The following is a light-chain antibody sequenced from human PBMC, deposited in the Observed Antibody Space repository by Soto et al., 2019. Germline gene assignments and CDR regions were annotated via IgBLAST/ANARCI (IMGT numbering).Light chain of an antibody. CDR2: EVT. Sequence: QSVLTQPPSVSGSPGLSVTISCTGSSSDIGSYTRVSWYQQPPASAPKLLIYEVTRRASGAPDRFSGSASGNTASLTISGVQAEDEADYYCSSYTSFDTVILGGGTKLTVL. CDR3: SSYTSFDTVI. J-gene: IGLJ2*01. CDR1: SSDIGSYTR. V-gene: IGLV2-18*02.